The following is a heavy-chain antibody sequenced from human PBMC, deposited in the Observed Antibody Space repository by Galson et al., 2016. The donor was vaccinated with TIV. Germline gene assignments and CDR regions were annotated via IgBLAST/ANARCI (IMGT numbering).Heavy chain of an antibody. CDR2: IYPGDSDT. CDR3: ARQGYRYDSWGGGGLFDY. J-gene: IGHJ4*02. V-gene: IGHV5-51*01. Sequence: QSGAEVKKPGESLKISCKGSGNTFTGYWIGWVRQMPGKGLEWIGIIYPGDSDTRYSPSFQGQVTISADKSINTAYLQWSSLKASDTAMYYCARQGYRYDSWGGGGLFDYWGQGTLVTVSS. D-gene: IGHD5-18*01. CDR1: GNTFTGYW.